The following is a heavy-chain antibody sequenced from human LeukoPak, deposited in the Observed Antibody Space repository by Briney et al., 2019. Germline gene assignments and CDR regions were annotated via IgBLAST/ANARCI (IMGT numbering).Heavy chain of an antibody. CDR2: ISSSSYI. CDR3: ARGQPSGSFDY. D-gene: IGHD1-26*01. CDR1: GFTFSSYS. J-gene: IGHJ4*02. V-gene: IGHV3-21*01. Sequence: GGSLRLSCAASGFTFSSYSMNWVRQAPGKGLEWVSSISSSSYIYYADSVKGRFTISRDNAKNSLYLQMNSLRAEDTAVYYCARGQPSGSFDYWGQGTLVTVSS.